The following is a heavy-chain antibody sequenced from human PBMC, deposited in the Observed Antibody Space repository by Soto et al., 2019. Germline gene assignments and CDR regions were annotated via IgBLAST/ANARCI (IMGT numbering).Heavy chain of an antibody. CDR2: IYWDDDE. CDR1: GFSLRTSGMG. D-gene: IGHD3-10*01. CDR3: AQSYYDSGSYYSNAFHY. J-gene: IGHJ4*02. V-gene: IGHV2-5*02. Sequence: SGPTLVNPTQTLTLTCSFSGFSLRTSGMGVAWIRQPPGKALEWLALIYWDDDERYSPSLKSRLTITKDTSKNQVVLTMTNMDPVDTATYYCAQSYYDSGSYYSNAFHYWGQGTLVTVSS.